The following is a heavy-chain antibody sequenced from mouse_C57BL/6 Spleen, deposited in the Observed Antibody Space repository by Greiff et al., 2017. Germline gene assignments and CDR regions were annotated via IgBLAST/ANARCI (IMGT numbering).Heavy chain of an antibody. J-gene: IGHJ1*03. V-gene: IGHV1-64*01. D-gene: IGHD1-1*01. Sequence: PGQGLAWIGMIPPNSGSTNYNEKFKSKVTLTVDKSSSTAYMQLSSLTSEDSAVYYCARFFTTVDWYFDVWGTGTTVTVSS. CDR2: IPPNSGST. CDR3: ARFFTTVDWYFDV.